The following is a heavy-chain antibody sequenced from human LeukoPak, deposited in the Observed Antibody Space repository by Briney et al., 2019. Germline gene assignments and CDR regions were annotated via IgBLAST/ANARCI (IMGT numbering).Heavy chain of an antibody. CDR2: IYPGDSDT. D-gene: IGHD2-2*01. Sequence: GESLKISCKGSGYSFTSYWIGWVLQMPGKGLEWMGIIYPGDSDTRYSPSFQGQVTISADKSISTAYLQWSSLKASDTAMYYCARPPHPYDIVVVPAALPDAFDIWGQGTMVTVSS. CDR1: GYSFTSYW. V-gene: IGHV5-51*01. J-gene: IGHJ3*02. CDR3: ARPPHPYDIVVVPAALPDAFDI.